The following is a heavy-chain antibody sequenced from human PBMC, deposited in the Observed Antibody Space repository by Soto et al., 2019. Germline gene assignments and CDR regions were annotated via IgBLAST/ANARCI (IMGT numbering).Heavy chain of an antibody. CDR2: INAGNANT. Sequence: ASVKVSCKASGYTFTTYAMHWVRQAPGQRLEWMGWINAGNANTKYSQNFQGRITITRDTSASTAYMELSRLRSDDTAVYYCAREYGYCSGGSCYENWFDPWGQGTLVTVSS. D-gene: IGHD2-15*01. V-gene: IGHV1-3*01. CDR3: AREYGYCSGGSCYENWFDP. CDR1: GYTFTTYA. J-gene: IGHJ5*02.